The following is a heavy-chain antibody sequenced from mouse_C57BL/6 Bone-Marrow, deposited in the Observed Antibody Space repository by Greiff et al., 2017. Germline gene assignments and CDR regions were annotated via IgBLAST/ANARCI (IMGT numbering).Heavy chain of an antibody. J-gene: IGHJ1*03. CDR2: IYPGSGST. D-gene: IGHD2-5*01. Sequence: QVHVKQSGAELVKPGASVKMSCKASGYTFTSYWITWVKQRPGQGLEWIGDIYPGSGSTTDNEKFKSKATLTVDTSSSTAYMQLSSLTSEDSAVYYCARPYYSNYWYFDVRGTGTTVTVSS. CDR1: GYTFTSYW. CDR3: ARPYYSNYWYFDV. V-gene: IGHV1-55*01.